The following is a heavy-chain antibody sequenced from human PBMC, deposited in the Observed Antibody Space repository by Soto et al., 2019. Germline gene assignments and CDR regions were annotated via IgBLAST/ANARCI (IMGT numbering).Heavy chain of an antibody. D-gene: IGHD6-6*01. J-gene: IGHJ5*02. CDR3: ARKGPRAARPNH. V-gene: IGHV3-11*01. Sequence: QVHLVESGGGLVRPGGSLRLSCAASGFIFRDYDMSWIRQAPGKGLEWVSCISSSGTATYYADSVKGRFTISRDNAKNSLFVEMTSLRVEDTAVYYCARKGPRAARPNHWGQGTLVTVSS. CDR1: GFIFRDYD. CDR2: ISSSGTAT.